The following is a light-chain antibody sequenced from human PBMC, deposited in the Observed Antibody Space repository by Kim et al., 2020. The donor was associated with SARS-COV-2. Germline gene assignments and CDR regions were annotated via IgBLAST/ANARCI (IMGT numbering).Light chain of an antibody. J-gene: IGLJ2*01. CDR2: GKN. CDR3: HSRDSTDNHL. Sequence: SSELTQDPAVSVALGQTVRITCQGDSLRRYYATWYQQKPGQAPRLVIYGKNNRPSGIPDRFSGSSSGNTASLTITGTQAGDEADYYCHSRDSTDNHLFGG. V-gene: IGLV3-19*01. CDR1: SLRRYY.